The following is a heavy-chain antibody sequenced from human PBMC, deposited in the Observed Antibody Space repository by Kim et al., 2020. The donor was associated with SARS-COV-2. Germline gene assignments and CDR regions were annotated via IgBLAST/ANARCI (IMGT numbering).Heavy chain of an antibody. CDR2: IYYSGST. CDR1: GGSISSSSYY. J-gene: IGHJ4*02. V-gene: IGHV4-39*01. D-gene: IGHD3-16*02. Sequence: SETLSLTCTVSGGSISSSSYYWGWIRQPPGKGLEWIGSIYYSGSTYYNPSLKSRVTISVDTSKNQFSLKLSSVIAADTAVYYCARLGVLSFFDYWGQGTLVTVSS. CDR3: ARLGVLSFFDY.